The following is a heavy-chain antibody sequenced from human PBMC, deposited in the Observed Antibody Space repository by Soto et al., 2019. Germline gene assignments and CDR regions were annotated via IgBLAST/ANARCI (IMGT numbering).Heavy chain of an antibody. J-gene: IGHJ4*02. CDR2: IKGNGSNT. D-gene: IGHD3-3*01. CDR1: VFTFSSYW. V-gene: IGHV3-7*03. CDR3: AKASWDDFWSGYYRAYYFDY. Sequence: GGSLRLSCAASVFTFSSYWMSWVRQAPGKGLEWVADIKGNGSNTYYVDSVKGRFTISRDNAKNTLYLQMNSLRAEDTAVYYCAKASWDDFWSGYYRAYYFDYWGQGTLVTVSS.